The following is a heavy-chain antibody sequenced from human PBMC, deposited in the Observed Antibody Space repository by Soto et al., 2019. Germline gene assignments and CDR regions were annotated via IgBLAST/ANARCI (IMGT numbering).Heavy chain of an antibody. CDR3: AKGIRRKTGIAAAGTAFDP. J-gene: IGHJ5*02. Sequence: GGSLRLSCAASGFTFSSYAMRWVRHAPGKGLEWVSAISGSGGSTYYADSVKGRFTISRDNSKNTLYLQMNSLRAEDTAVYYCAKGIRRKTGIAAAGTAFDPWGQGTLVTVSS. V-gene: IGHV3-23*01. CDR1: GFTFSSYA. D-gene: IGHD6-13*01. CDR2: ISGSGGST.